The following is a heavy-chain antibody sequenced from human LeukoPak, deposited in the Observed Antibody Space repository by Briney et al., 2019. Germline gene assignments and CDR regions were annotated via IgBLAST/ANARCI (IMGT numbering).Heavy chain of an antibody. CDR2: LYPGDSDT. D-gene: IGHD1-26*01. CDR3: ARHGSGSYYFDAFDI. V-gene: IGHV5-51*01. J-gene: IGHJ3*02. CDR1: GYSFTSYW. Sequence: GESLKISCRGSGYSFTSYWIGWVGQMPGKGLEGMGILYPGDSDTRYRPSFQGQVTISADKSISTAYLQWSSLKASDTAMYYCARHGSGSYYFDAFDIWGQGTMVTVSS.